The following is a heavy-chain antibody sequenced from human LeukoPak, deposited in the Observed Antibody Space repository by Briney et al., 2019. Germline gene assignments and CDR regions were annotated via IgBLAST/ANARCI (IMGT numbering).Heavy chain of an antibody. V-gene: IGHV3-30*02. CDR3: ARDLQVGLYYMAV. CDR2: IRYDGGNT. Sequence: PGGSLRLSCAASGFIFSNYAMQWVRQAPGMGLEWVAFIRYDGGNTYYADSVKGRFTISRDNSKNTMYLQMNSLNAEDTAVYYCARDLQVGLYYMAVWGKGTTVTVSS. D-gene: IGHD2-2*01. J-gene: IGHJ6*03. CDR1: GFIFSNYA.